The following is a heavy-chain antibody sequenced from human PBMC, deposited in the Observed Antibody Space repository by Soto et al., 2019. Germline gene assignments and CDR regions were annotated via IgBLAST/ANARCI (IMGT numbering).Heavy chain of an antibody. Sequence: GASVKVSCKASGYTFTSYAMHWVRQAPGQRLEWMGWINAGNGNTKYSQKFQGRVTITRDTSASTAYMELSSLRSDDTAVYYCAREVLDFWSVLGHNWFDPWGQGTLVTVSS. CDR2: INAGNGNT. D-gene: IGHD3-3*01. J-gene: IGHJ5*02. CDR1: GYTFTSYA. CDR3: AREVLDFWSVLGHNWFDP. V-gene: IGHV1-3*01.